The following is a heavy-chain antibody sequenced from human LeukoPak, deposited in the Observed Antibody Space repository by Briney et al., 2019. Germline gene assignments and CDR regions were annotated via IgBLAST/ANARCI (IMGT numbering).Heavy chain of an antibody. Sequence: VASVKVSCKASGCIFTDYYIHWVRQARGQGLEWMGWINPNSGGTYFAQKFEARVTLTRDTSINTAYMEMRGLTSDDTASYYCAKSQYSFGSGSTRPLFDYWGPGTLVTVSS. CDR3: AKSQYSFGSGSTRPLFDY. V-gene: IGHV1-2*02. CDR1: GCIFTDYY. J-gene: IGHJ4*02. D-gene: IGHD3-10*01. CDR2: INPNSGGT.